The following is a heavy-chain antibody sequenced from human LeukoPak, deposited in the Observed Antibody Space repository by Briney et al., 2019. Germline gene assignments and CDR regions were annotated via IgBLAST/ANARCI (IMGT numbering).Heavy chain of an antibody. J-gene: IGHJ4*02. D-gene: IGHD2-15*01. CDR1: GYTLTTYY. Sequence: ASVKVSCKASGYTLTTYYLHWVRQAPGQGLEWMGIINPSGGSTSYAQKFQGRVTVTRDTSTSTVYMELSSLTSEDTAVYYCARENRYCSGVSCYSFDYWGQGTLVTVSS. CDR2: INPSGGST. V-gene: IGHV1-46*01. CDR3: ARENRYCSGVSCYSFDY.